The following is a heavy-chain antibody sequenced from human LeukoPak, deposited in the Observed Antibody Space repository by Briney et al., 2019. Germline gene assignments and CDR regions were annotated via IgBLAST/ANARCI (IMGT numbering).Heavy chain of an antibody. CDR1: GFTVSSNY. CDR3: ARDWTMVRGVPHT. J-gene: IGHJ4*02. CDR2: IYSGGST. Sequence: GGSLRLSCAASGFTVSSNYMSWVRQAPGKGLEWVSVIYSGGSTYYADSVKGRFTISRDNSKNTLHLQMNSLRAEDTAVYYCARDWTMVRGVPHTWGQGTLVTVSS. D-gene: IGHD3-10*01. V-gene: IGHV3-66*02.